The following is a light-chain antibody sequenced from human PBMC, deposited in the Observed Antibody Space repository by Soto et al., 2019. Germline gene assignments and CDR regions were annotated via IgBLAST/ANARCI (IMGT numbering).Light chain of an antibody. CDR2: GAS. CDR3: QQYCDMCT. Sequence: EIVLTQSTGTVSLPQGERATLNCRASQSVRSRYLAWYQQQPGQAPRLLMHGASRRATGIADRFSCSGSGTVFTLTINRLEPEDCAVYFCQQYCDMCTFGQETKVEIK. V-gene: IGKV3-20*01. J-gene: IGKJ1*01. CDR1: QSVRSRY.